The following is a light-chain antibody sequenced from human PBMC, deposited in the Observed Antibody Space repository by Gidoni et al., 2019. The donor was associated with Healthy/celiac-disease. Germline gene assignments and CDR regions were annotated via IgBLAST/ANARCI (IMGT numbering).Light chain of an antibody. J-gene: IGKJ4*01. CDR2: AAA. CDR1: QGISSW. Sequence: DNQLTQPPSSVSASVADRVTITCRASQGISSWLAWYQQKPGKATKPLIYAAASLQGGVTSRFSGSGSGSNFTITIISLQPEDFAASYCQQDNSVPLTFGGGTKVEIK. V-gene: IGKV1-12*01. CDR3: QQDNSVPLT.